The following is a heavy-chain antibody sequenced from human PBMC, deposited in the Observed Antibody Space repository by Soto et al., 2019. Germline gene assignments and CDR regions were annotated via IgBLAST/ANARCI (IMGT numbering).Heavy chain of an antibody. V-gene: IGHV1-46*01. Sequence: ASVKVSCKASGYTFTSYYMHWVRQAPGQGLEWMGIINPSGGSTSYAQKFQGRVTMTRDTSTSTVYMELSSLRSEDTAVYYCAXDRTVPRGVIMRSALGYWGQGTLVTVSS. CDR2: INPSGGST. D-gene: IGHD3-10*01. CDR1: GYTFTSYY. J-gene: IGHJ4*02. CDR3: AXDRTVPRGVIMRSALGY.